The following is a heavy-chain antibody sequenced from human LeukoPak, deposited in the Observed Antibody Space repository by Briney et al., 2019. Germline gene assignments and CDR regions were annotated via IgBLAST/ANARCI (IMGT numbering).Heavy chain of an antibody. J-gene: IGHJ6*02. CDR2: ISWNSGSI. Sequence: GGSLRLSCAASGFTFDDYAMHWVRQAPGKGLEWVSGISWNSGSIGYADSVKGRFTISRDNAKNSLYLQMNSLRAEDTALYYCAKDVSSGWYGMDVWGQGTTVTVSS. V-gene: IGHV3-9*01. D-gene: IGHD6-19*01. CDR1: GFTFDDYA. CDR3: AKDVSSGWYGMDV.